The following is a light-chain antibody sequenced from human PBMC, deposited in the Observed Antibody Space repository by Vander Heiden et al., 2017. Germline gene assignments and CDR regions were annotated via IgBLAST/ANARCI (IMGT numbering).Light chain of an antibody. CDR1: QSISSY. CDR2: AAS. J-gene: IGKJ5*01. Sequence: DIQMTQSPSPLSASVGFRVTITCRASQSISSYLNWYQQKPGKAPKLLIYAASSLQSGVPSRFSGSGSGTDFTLTISSLQPEDFATYYCQQSYSTPITFGQWTRLEIK. CDR3: QQSYSTPIT. V-gene: IGKV1-39*01.